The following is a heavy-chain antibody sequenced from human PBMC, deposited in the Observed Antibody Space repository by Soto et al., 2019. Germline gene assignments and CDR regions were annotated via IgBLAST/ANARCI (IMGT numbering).Heavy chain of an antibody. D-gene: IGHD3-10*01. Sequence: GGSLRLSCAASGFTFSSNGMHWVRQAPGKGLEWVAVLWSDGSEKYYADSVKGRFSISRDNSKNTLYLHMDSLRAEDTAVYYCARDLGRFNFGSAYFVYWSQGTLVTVSS. CDR2: LWSDGSEK. CDR1: GFTFSSNG. CDR3: ARDLGRFNFGSAYFVY. J-gene: IGHJ4*02. V-gene: IGHV3-33*01.